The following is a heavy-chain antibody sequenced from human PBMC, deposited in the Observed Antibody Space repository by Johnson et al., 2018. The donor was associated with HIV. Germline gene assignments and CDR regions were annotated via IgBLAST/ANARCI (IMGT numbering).Heavy chain of an antibody. Sequence: VQLVESGGGVVQPGRSLRLSCTASGFTFSSYGMHWVRQAPGKGLEWVAVISYDGRDKYYANSVKGRFTISRDNSKNTLFLQMNSLRAEDTAVYYCVNVAFRRAPTTHAFDIWGHGRMVTVSS. D-gene: IGHD5-24*01. CDR3: VNVAFRRAPTTHAFDI. V-gene: IGHV3-30*18. J-gene: IGHJ3*02. CDR1: GFTFSSYG. CDR2: ISYDGRDK.